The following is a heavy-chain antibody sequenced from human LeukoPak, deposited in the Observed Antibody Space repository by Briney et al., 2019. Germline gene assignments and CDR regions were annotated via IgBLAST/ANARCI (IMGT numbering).Heavy chain of an antibody. J-gene: IGHJ6*03. V-gene: IGHV4-4*07. CDR3: ARASIVVVPAAMQADDYYYMDV. CDR1: GGSISSYY. D-gene: IGHD2-2*01. Sequence: PSETLSLTCTVSGGSISSYYWSRIRQPAGKGLEWIGRIYTSGSTNYNPSLKSRVTMSVDTSKNQFSLKLSSVTAADTAVYYCARASIVVVPAAMQADDYYYMDVWGKGTTVTVSS. CDR2: IYTSGST.